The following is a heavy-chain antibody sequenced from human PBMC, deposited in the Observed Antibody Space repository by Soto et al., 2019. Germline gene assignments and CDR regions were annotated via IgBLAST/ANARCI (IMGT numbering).Heavy chain of an antibody. CDR1: GFTFSPYS. CDR3: ARDRSTIYGVVTPIDY. Sequence: LRLSCAVSGFTFSPYSMNWVRQAPGNGLEWISYISSGGDTIYYADSVRGRFTVSRDNTKNSLYLQMDSLRDEDTAVYYCARDRSTIYGVVTPIDYWGQGTLVTVSS. V-gene: IGHV3-48*02. J-gene: IGHJ4*02. CDR2: ISSGGDTI. D-gene: IGHD3-3*01.